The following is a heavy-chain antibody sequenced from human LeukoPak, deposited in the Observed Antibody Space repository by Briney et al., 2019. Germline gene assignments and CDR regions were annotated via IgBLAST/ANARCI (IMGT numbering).Heavy chain of an antibody. J-gene: IGHJ4*02. CDR3: TRFVYGAAADETGGH. D-gene: IGHD6-13*01. CDR2: ISYDGSNK. V-gene: IGHV3-30*03. CDR1: GFTFSSYG. Sequence: PGRSLRLSCAASGFTFSSYGMHWVRQAPGKGLEWVAVISYDGSNKYYADSVKGRFTISRDNSKNTLYLQMNSLRAEDTAVYYCTRFVYGAAADETGGHWAQGTLVTVSS.